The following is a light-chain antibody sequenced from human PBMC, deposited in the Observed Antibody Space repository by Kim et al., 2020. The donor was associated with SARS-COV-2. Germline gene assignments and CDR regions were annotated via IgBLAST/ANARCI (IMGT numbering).Light chain of an antibody. CDR2: GNS. CDR3: QSYDSSVSGWV. Sequence: QSVLTQPPSASGAPGQRVTISCTGSRSNIGASYDVNWYQQFPGTAPKLIIYGNSNRPSGVPDRFSGSKSGTSASLAITGLQAEDEADYYCQSYDSSVSGWVFGGGTQLTVL. J-gene: IGLJ3*02. CDR1: RSNIGASYD. V-gene: IGLV1-40*01.